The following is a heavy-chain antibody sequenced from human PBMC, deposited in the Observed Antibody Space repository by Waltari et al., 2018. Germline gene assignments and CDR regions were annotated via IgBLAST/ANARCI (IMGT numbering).Heavy chain of an antibody. CDR3: ARAPRLTVPAAMEGY. J-gene: IGHJ4*02. CDR2: ISAYNGNT. V-gene: IGHV1-18*01. D-gene: IGHD2-2*01. Sequence: GQGLEWMGWISAYNGNTNYAQKLQGRVTMTTDTSTSTAYMELRSLRSDDTAVYYCARAPRLTVPAAMEGYWGQGTLVTVSS.